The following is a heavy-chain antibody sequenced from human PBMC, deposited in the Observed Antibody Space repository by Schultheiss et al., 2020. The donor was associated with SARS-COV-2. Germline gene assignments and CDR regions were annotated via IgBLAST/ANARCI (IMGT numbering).Heavy chain of an antibody. V-gene: IGHV1-2*02. CDR2: INPNSGGT. CDR1: GYTFTGYY. Sequence: GESLKISCKASGYTFTGYYMHWVRQAPGQGLEWMGWINPNSGGTNYAQKFQGRVTMTRDTSISTAYMELSSLRSEDTAVYYCAREAFDIWGQGTMVTVSS. J-gene: IGHJ3*02. CDR3: AREAFDI.